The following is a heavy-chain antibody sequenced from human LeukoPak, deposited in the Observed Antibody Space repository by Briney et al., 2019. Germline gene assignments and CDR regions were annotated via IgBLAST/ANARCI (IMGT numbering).Heavy chain of an antibody. J-gene: IGHJ5*02. CDR1: GYSISTGYY. CDR2: IYYSGST. CDR3: AREGRYCSSTSCVSGWFDP. Sequence: PSETLSLTCTVSGYSISTGYYWGWIRQPPGKGLEWIGYIYYSGSTNYNPSLKSRVTISVDTSKNQFSLKLSSVTAADTAVYYCAREGRYCSSTSCVSGWFDPWGQGTLVTVSS. D-gene: IGHD2-2*01. V-gene: IGHV4-61*01.